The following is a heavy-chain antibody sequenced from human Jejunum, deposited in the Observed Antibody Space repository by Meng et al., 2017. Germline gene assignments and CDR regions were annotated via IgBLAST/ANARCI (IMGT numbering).Heavy chain of an antibody. CDR2: IRRSSGYI. Sequence: GESLKISCSASGFTFDDYTMNWVRQAPGGGLEWVTCIRRSSGYINYADSVKGRFSISRDNAKNSLFLEMSSLRAEDAGVYYCARTMSQLVIPRYFDFWGRGTLVTVSS. CDR3: ARTMSQLVIPRYFDF. CDR1: GFTFDDYT. D-gene: IGHD3-22*01. V-gene: IGHV3-21*01. J-gene: IGHJ2*01.